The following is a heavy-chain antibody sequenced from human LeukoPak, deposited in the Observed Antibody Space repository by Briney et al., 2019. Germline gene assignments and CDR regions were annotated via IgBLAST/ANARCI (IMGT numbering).Heavy chain of an antibody. D-gene: IGHD3-10*01. CDR2: INPSGGST. J-gene: IGHJ4*02. Sequence: ASVKVSCKASGYTFTSYYMHWVQQAPGQGLEWMGIINPSGGSTSYAQKFQGRVTMTRDMSTSTVYMELSSLRSEDTAVYYCARGTHYGSGSYFDDYWGQGTLVTVSS. V-gene: IGHV1-46*01. CDR1: GYTFTSYY. CDR3: ARGTHYGSGSYFDDY.